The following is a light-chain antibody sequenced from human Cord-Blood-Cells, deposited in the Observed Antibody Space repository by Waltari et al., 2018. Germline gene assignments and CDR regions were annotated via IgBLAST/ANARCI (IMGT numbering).Light chain of an antibody. CDR2: DVS. J-gene: IGLJ2*01. CDR3: SSYTSSSTRVV. CDR1: SNDVGGFNL. V-gene: IGLV2-14*01. Sequence: QSTLTQPASVYGSPGQSITISCTGTSNDVGGFNLVSWYQQPPVKAPQSMIHDVSNRPSGVSNRFSGSKSGNTASLTISGLQAEDEADYYCSSYTSSSTRVVFGGGTKLTVL.